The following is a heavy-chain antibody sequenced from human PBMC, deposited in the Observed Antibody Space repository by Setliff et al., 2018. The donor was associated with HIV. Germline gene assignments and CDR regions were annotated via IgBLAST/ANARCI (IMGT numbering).Heavy chain of an antibody. J-gene: IGHJ4*02. CDR2: IYTSGST. CDR1: GSISSGSYY. CDR3: ARIRGYSYGFYFDY. D-gene: IGHD5-18*01. V-gene: IGHV4-61*09. Sequence: SETLSLTCTVSGSISSGSYYWSWIRQPAGKGLEWIGHIYTSGSTNYNPSLKSRVTISVDTSKNQFSLKLSSVTAADTAVYYCARIRGYSYGFYFDYWGQGTLVTVSS.